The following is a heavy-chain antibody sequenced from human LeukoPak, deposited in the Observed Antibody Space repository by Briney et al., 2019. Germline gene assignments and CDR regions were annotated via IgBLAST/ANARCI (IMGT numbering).Heavy chain of an antibody. D-gene: IGHD5-18*01. CDR3: ARSLSGYSYGFDY. CDR1: GGSISSYY. J-gene: IGHJ4*02. Sequence: PSETLSLTCTVSGGSISSYYWSWIRQPPGKGLEWIGYIYYSGSTNYNPSLKSRVTISVDTSKNQLSLNLRSVTAADTAVYYCARSLSGYSYGFDYWGQGTPVTVSS. CDR2: IYYSGST. V-gene: IGHV4-59*01.